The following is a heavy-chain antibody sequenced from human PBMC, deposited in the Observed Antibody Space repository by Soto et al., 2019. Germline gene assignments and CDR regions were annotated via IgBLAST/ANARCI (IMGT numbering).Heavy chain of an antibody. CDR1: GFTFSNYA. D-gene: IGHD6-19*01. V-gene: IGHV3-23*01. Sequence: EVQLLESGGGLVQPGGSLRLSCAASGFTFSNYAMSWVRQAPGKGLEWVSSIHGSGAGTYYADSVKGRFTVSRDDSKDTLYLQMSSLTVDDTAIYYCAKDAVARNGVWDWFDSWGQGTLVTVAS. J-gene: IGHJ5*01. CDR2: IHGSGAGT. CDR3: AKDAVARNGVWDWFDS.